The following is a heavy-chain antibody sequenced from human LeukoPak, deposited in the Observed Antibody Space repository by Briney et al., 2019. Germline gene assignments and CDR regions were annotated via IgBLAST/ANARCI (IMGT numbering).Heavy chain of an antibody. V-gene: IGHV4-59*08. CDR3: ARLDCIVEGCCNH. J-gene: IGHJ4*02. D-gene: IGHD3/OR15-3a*01. CDR2: VSSDGTT. CDR1: GDSVTSSF. Sequence: TSSETLSLTCSVSGDSVTSSFWSWIRQPPGKGLEWIGYVSSDGTTNYTPSLRSRIIMSVDTAKNDISLNLTSVTAADTATYYCARLDCIVEGCCNHWGRGTLVTVSS.